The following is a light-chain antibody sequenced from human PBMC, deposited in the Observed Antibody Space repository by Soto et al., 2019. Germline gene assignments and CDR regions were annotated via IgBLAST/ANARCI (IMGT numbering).Light chain of an antibody. CDR3: MLYTGGGMVV. V-gene: IGLV8-61*01. CDR2: STN. J-gene: IGLJ2*01. Sequence: QAVVTKEPSFSVSPGGTVTLTYGLNSGSVSTTYYPSWYQQTPGQAPLTLIYSTNIRSSGVPDRFSGSILGNKAALTITGAQADDEAADTRMLYTGGGMVVFGGGTQLTVL. CDR1: SGSVSTTYY.